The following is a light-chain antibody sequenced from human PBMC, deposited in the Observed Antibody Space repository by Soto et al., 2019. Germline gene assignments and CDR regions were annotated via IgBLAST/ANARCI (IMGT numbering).Light chain of an antibody. CDR1: SSNIGSNT. V-gene: IGLV1-44*01. CDR3: AAWDDSLNGFYV. J-gene: IGLJ1*01. Sequence: QSVLPQPPSASGTPGQRVTISCSGSSSNIGSNTVNWYQRLPGTAPKLLMYSNNQRPSGVPDRFSGSKSGTSASLAISGLQSEDEADYYCAAWDDSLNGFYVFGTGTKATVL. CDR2: SNN.